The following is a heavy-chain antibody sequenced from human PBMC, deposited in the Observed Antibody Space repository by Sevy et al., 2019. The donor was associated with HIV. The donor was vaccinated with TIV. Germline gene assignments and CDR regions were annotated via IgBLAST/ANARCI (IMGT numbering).Heavy chain of an antibody. J-gene: IGHJ4*02. CDR3: TTHRCTNGVCYNLLDY. D-gene: IGHD2-8*01. V-gene: IGHV3-15*01. CDR2: IKSKTEGGTT. Sequence: GGSLRLSCAASGFTFSNAWMSWVRQAPGKGLEWVGRIKSKTEGGTTDYSAPVKGRFTISSDDSKTTLYLQMNSLQTEDTAVYYCTTHRCTNGVCYNLLDYWGQGTLVTVSS. CDR1: GFTFSNAW.